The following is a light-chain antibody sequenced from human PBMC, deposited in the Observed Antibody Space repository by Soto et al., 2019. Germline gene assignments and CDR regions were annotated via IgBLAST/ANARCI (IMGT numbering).Light chain of an antibody. Sequence: EIVLTQSPATLPLSPGERATLSCRASEIVAGYLAWYQQKPGLPLRLLIYETSNRVMGLPDRFSGSGSGTDFTLTISRLEPEDFAVYYCHQYNNWPPYTFGQGTKVDI. J-gene: IGKJ2*01. CDR1: EIVAGY. CDR2: ETS. CDR3: HQYNNWPPYT. V-gene: IGKV3-11*01.